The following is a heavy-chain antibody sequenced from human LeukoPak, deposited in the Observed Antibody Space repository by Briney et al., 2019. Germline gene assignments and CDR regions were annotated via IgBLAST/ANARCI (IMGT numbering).Heavy chain of an antibody. J-gene: IGHJ5*02. CDR2: MNPNTGNS. CDR1: GYTFIRYD. CDR3: ARGQVGYCGTSSCYFDP. D-gene: IGHD2-15*01. V-gene: IGHV1-8*01. Sequence: ASVKVSCKTSGYTFIRYDINWVRQATGQGLGWMGWMNPNTGNSFFAQKFQGRVTMTRDASISTAYMELTSLTSEDTAVYYCARGQVGYCGTSSCYFDPWGQGTLVTVSS.